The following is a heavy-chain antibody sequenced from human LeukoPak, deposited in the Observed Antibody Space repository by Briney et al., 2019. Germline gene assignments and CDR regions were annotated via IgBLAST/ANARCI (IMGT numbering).Heavy chain of an antibody. CDR2: ISYDGDTE. J-gene: IGHJ6*04. CDR1: GFTFSDYG. Sequence: GGSLRLSCAASGFTFSDYGMHWVRQAPDKGLEWVAFISYDGDTEYYADSVKGRFTISRDNSNNTLSLQMNSLRADDTAVYYCAELGITMIGGVWGKGTTVTISS. D-gene: IGHD3-10*02. V-gene: IGHV3-30*18. CDR3: AELGITMIGGV.